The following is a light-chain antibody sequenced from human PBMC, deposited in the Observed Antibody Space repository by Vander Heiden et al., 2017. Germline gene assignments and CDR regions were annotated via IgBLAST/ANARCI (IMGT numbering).Light chain of an antibody. V-gene: IGLV2-14*03. CDR3: CSHRSKPTPAWI. CDR2: DVS. CDR1: SSDVGGYNY. Sequence: QSALTQPASVSGSPGQSITISCTATSSDVGGYNYVSWYQQHPGKGPKLLIYDVSNRPSGVSNRFSGSKSANMASLTISGLQADDEADYYCCSHRSKPTPAWIFGSGTKVSVL. J-gene: IGLJ1*01.